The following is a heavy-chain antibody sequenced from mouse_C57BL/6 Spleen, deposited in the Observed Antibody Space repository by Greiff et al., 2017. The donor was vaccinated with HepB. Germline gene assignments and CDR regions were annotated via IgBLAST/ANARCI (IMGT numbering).Heavy chain of an antibody. J-gene: IGHJ2*01. Sequence: EVKLQQSGPELVKPGASVKMSCKASGYTFTDYNMHWVKQSHGKSLEWIGYINPNNGGTRYNQKFKGKATLTVNKYSSTAYMELRSLTSEDSAVYYCAREGLRPLYCDYWGQGTTLTVSS. D-gene: IGHD2-4*01. V-gene: IGHV1-22*01. CDR1: GYTFTDYN. CDR3: AREGLRPLYCDY. CDR2: INPNNGGT.